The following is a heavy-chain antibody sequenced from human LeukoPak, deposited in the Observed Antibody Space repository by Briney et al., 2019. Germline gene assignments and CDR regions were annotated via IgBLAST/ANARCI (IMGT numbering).Heavy chain of an antibody. CDR3: ARADRSGYFGNVVAFDI. V-gene: IGHV4-61*02. D-gene: IGHD3-22*01. CDR2: IHISGST. J-gene: IGHJ3*02. CDR1: GGPINSGSYS. Sequence: PSETLSLTCTVSGGPINSGSYSWTWLRQPAGKGLEWIGRIHISGSTHYTPSLKSRVTISVDTSKNQFSLKLSSVTAADTVVYYCARADRSGYFGNVVAFDIWGQGTMVTVSS.